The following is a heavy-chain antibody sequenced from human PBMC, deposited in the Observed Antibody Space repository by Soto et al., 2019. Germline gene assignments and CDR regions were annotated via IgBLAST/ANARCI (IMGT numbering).Heavy chain of an antibody. CDR2: ISAHNGGT. V-gene: IGHV1-18*01. D-gene: IGHD3-3*01. CDR3: ARDAAYNDFWGGVMELYSYNMDV. CDR1: GYNFANYG. J-gene: IGHJ6*02. Sequence: QVQLVQSEAEVKKPGASLKVSCRASGYNFANYGISWVRQAPGQGLEWMGWISAHNGGTKYAQKVQGRVTITADTSTSTAYMEMWSLRSDDTAVYYCARDAAYNDFWGGVMELYSYNMDVWGQGTTVTV.